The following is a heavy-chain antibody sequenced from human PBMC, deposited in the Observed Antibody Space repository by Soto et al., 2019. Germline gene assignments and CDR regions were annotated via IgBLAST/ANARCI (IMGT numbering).Heavy chain of an antibody. V-gene: IGHV4-31*03. J-gene: IGHJ6*02. CDR2: IYYSGSI. CDR3: ARDLRFRGFYGMEV. D-gene: IGHD3-10*01. CDR1: GGSISSGGYY. Sequence: QVQLQESGPGLVKPSQTLSITCTVSGGSISSGGYYWSWIRQHPRKGLEWIGYIYYSGSIYYNPSLKSRVTISVDTSKNQFSLKLSSVTAAETAVYYCARDLRFRGFYGMEVWGHGTMVTVSS.